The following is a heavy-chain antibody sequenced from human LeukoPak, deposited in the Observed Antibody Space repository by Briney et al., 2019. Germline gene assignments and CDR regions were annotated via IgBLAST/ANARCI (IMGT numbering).Heavy chain of an antibody. CDR3: TPFLVPVDY. D-gene: IGHD2-2*01. V-gene: IGHV3-73*01. CDR2: IRSKANSYAT. J-gene: IGHJ4*02. CDR1: GFTFSGSA. Sequence: GGSLRLSCAASGFTFSGSAMHWVRQASGKGLEWVGRIRSKANSYATAYAASVKGRFTISRDDSKNTAYLQMNSLKTKDTAVYYCTPFLVPVDYWGQGTLVTVSS.